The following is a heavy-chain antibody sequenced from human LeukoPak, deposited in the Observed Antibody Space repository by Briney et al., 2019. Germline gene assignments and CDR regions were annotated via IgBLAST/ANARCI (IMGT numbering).Heavy chain of an antibody. CDR3: ARGSSTLTRHLDY. CDR2: ISASGGPGT. CDR1: GFTFSSYA. D-gene: IGHD3-16*01. Sequence: GGSLRLSCAASGFTFSSYAMTWVRQAPGKGLQFVSIISASGGPGTYNNAVRGRFTISRDNPRNTLYLQMNSLGADDTGIYYCARGSSTLTRHLDYWGQGTPVTVSS. V-gene: IGHV3-23*01. J-gene: IGHJ4*02.